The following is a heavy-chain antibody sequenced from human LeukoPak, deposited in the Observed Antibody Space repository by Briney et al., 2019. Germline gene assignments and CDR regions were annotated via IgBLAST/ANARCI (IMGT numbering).Heavy chain of an antibody. D-gene: IGHD3-22*01. Sequence: GGSLRLSCAASGFIFSSYAMSWVRQAPGKGLEWVSSVSGGGGSTYYADSVKGRFTISRDNSKGTLFLQMNSLRAEDTAVYYCAKSSYYDSSGYYREYYFDYWGQGTLVTVSS. CDR1: GFIFSSYA. CDR2: VSGGGGST. J-gene: IGHJ4*02. V-gene: IGHV3-23*01. CDR3: AKSSYYDSSGYYREYYFDY.